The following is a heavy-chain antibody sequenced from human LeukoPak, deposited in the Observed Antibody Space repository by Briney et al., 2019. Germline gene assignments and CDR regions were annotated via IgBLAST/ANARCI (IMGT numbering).Heavy chain of an antibody. V-gene: IGHV4-61*02. Sequence: SETLSLTCTVSGGSISSGSYYWSWIRQPAGKGLEWIGRIYTSGSTNYNPSLKSRVTISVDTFKNQFSLKLSSVTAADTAVYYCARAITINFDYWCQGTQVTVSS. CDR3: ARAITINFDY. CDR2: IYTSGST. J-gene: IGHJ4*02. CDR1: GGSISSGSYY. D-gene: IGHD3-3*01.